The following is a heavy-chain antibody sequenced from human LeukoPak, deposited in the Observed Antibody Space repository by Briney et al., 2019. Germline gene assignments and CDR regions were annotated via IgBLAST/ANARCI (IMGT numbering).Heavy chain of an antibody. CDR3: AKGEITMVRDHGAFDI. Sequence: GGSLRLSCAASGFTFSSYAMSWVRQAPGKGLEWVSAISGSGGSTYYADSVKGRFTISRDNSKNTLYLQMNSLRAEDTAVYYCAKGEITMVRDHGAFDIWGQGTMVTVSS. CDR2: ISGSGGST. CDR1: GFTFSSYA. V-gene: IGHV3-23*01. J-gene: IGHJ3*02. D-gene: IGHD3-10*01.